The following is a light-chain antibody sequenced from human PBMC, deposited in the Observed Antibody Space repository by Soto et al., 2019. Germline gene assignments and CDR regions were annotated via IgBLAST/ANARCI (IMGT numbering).Light chain of an antibody. CDR3: QQYDTYWT. J-gene: IGKJ1*01. CDR1: QSISSW. CDR2: KAS. V-gene: IGKV1-5*03. Sequence: DIQMTQSPSTLSGSVGDRVTITCRASQSISSWLAWYQQKPGTAPKLLIYKASSLESGVPSRFSGSGSGTEFTLTISSLQPDDFATYDCQQYDTYWTVGQGTKVDIK.